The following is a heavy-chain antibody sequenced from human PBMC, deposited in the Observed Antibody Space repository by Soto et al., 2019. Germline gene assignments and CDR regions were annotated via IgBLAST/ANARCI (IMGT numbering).Heavy chain of an antibody. Sequence: PGESLKISCKGSRDTFSHYWVNCVRQMPGKGLEWMGIISPGDSDTRYSPSFQGQVTISVDKSISTAYQQWSSLKASDTAMYYCARRRDGGSYNEFDIWGQERMVTVSS. D-gene: IGHD1-1*01. CDR1: RDTFSHYW. J-gene: IGHJ3*02. CDR2: ISPGDSDT. CDR3: ARRRDGGSYNEFDI. V-gene: IGHV5-51*01.